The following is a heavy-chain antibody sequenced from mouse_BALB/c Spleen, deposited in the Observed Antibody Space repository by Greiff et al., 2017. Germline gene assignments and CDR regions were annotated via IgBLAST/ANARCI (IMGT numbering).Heavy chain of an antibody. CDR1: GFTFSSFG. CDR3: AIGSGSGIYDGYPFAY. D-gene: IGHD2-3*01. J-gene: IGHJ3*01. Sequence: DVMLVESGGGLVQPGGSRKLSCAASGFTFSSFGMHWVRQAPEKGLEWVAYISSGSSTIYYADTVKGRFTISRDNPKNTLFLQMTSLRSEDTAMYYCAIGSGSGIYDGYPFAYWGQGTLVTVSA. V-gene: IGHV5-17*02. CDR2: ISSGSSTI.